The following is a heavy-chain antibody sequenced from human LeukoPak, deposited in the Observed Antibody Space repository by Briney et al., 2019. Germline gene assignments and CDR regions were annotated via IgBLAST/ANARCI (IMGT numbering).Heavy chain of an antibody. J-gene: IGHJ4*02. Sequence: GGSLRLSCAASGFIFSNYAMSWVRQAPGKGLEWVSVIGGSGGSTYYADSVKGRFTISRDNSKNTLYLQMNSLRVEDTAVYYCASTNYYDSSGYGYWGQGTLVTVSS. D-gene: IGHD3-22*01. CDR1: GFIFSNYA. CDR2: IGGSGGST. CDR3: ASTNYYDSSGYGY. V-gene: IGHV3-23*01.